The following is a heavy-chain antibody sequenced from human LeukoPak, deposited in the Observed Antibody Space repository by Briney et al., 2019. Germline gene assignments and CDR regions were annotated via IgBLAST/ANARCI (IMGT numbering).Heavy chain of an antibody. V-gene: IGHV4-34*01. D-gene: IGHD2-21*01. CDR2: INHSGST. J-gene: IGHJ4*02. Sequence: PSETLSLTCAVYGGSFSGYYWSWIRQPSGKGLEWIGEINHSGSTNYNPSLKSRVTISVDTSKNQFSLKLSSVTAADTAVYYCARGHTVILYWGQGTLVTVSS. CDR1: GGSFSGYY. CDR3: ARGHTVILY.